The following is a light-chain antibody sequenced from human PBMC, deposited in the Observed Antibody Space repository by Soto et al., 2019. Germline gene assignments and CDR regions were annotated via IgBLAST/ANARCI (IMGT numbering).Light chain of an antibody. V-gene: IGLV2-8*01. CDR2: EVN. Sequence: QSALTQPPSASGFPGQSVAISFTGTSSDVGGYNYVSWYQQHPGKAPKLMIYEVNKRPSGVPDRLSGSKSGNTASLTVAGLQAEDEADYYCSSYAGSSKGFGTGTKLTVL. CDR3: SSYAGSSKG. CDR1: SSDVGGYNY. J-gene: IGLJ1*01.